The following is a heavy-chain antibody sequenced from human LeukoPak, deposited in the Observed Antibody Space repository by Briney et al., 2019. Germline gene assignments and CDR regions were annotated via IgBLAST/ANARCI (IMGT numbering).Heavy chain of an antibody. D-gene: IGHD6-19*01. CDR1: GGSISSSSHY. V-gene: IGHV4-39*01. CDR3: ARSGWFAPHDY. Sequence: SETLSLTCTVSGGSISSSSHYWAWLRQPPGKGLEWIGNIYYSGSAYYNPSLKRRVTISVDTYKNQFSLKLSSVTATDTAVYYCARSGWFAPHDYWGQGSLVTVSS. J-gene: IGHJ4*02. CDR2: IYYSGSA.